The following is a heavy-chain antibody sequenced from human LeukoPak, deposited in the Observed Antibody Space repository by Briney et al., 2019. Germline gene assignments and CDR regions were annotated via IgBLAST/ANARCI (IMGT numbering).Heavy chain of an antibody. CDR1: GGSFSGYY. J-gene: IGHJ4*02. Sequence: PSETLSLTCAVHGGSFSGYYWSWIRQPPGKGLEWIGEINHSGSTNYNPSLKSRVTISVDTSKNQFSLKLSSVPAADTAVYYCASAAGYSSGWYFDYWGQGTLVTVSS. CDR3: ASAAGYSSGWYFDY. V-gene: IGHV4-34*01. CDR2: INHSGST. D-gene: IGHD6-19*01.